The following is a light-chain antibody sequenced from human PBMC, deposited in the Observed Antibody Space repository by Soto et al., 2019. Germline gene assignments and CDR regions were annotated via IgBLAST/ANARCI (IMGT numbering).Light chain of an antibody. CDR2: EVS. Sequence: QSALTQPASVSGSPGQSITISCTGTSSDVGGYNYVSRYQQHPGKAPKLMIYEVSNRPSGVSNRFSGSKSGNTASLTISGLQAEYEADYYCASYTSSSSYVFGTGTKLTVL. J-gene: IGLJ1*01. CDR1: SSDVGGYNY. CDR3: ASYTSSSSYV. V-gene: IGLV2-14*01.